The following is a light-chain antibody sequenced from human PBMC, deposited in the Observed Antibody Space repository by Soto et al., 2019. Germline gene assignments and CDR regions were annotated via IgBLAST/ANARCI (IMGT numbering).Light chain of an antibody. V-gene: IGKV1-39*01. Sequence: DIQMTQSPSSLSASIGDRVTITCRASQSISNYLNWYQQKPGKAPNLLIYAASTLESGVPSRFSGSGSGTAFTLTISSLQAEDFATYYCQQSYRTPRTFGQGTHREIK. CDR3: QQSYRTPRT. CDR1: QSISNY. J-gene: IGKJ2*01. CDR2: AAS.